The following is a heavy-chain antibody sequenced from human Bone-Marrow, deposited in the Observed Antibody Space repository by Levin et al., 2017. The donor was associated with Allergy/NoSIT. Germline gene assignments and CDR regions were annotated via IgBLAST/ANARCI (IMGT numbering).Heavy chain of an antibody. CDR1: GFTFNNYG. CDR2: ISGSGGGS. V-gene: IGHV3-23*01. Sequence: GGSLRLSCAASGFTFNNYGMNWVRQTPEKGLEWVSAISGSGGGSYYADSVKGRFTISRDNSNNILYLQMTSLRADDTAISYCAAGHYDSSGYYFSPYDYWGQGTLVTVSS. CDR3: AAGHYDSSGYYFSPYDY. J-gene: IGHJ4*02. D-gene: IGHD3-22*01.